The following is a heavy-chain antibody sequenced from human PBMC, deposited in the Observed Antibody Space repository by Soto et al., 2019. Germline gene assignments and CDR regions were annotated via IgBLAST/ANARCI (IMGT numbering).Heavy chain of an antibody. CDR3: TRDRRRYDFWSGYYSPDAFDI. CDR1: GFTFGDYA. D-gene: IGHD3-3*01. V-gene: IGHV3-49*03. Sequence: GGSLRLSCTASGFTFGDYAMSWFRQAPGKGLEWVGFIRSKAYGGTTEYAASVKGRFTISRDDSKSIAYPQMNSLKTEDTAVYYCTRDRRRYDFWSGYYSPDAFDIWGQGTMVTVSS. CDR2: IRSKAYGGTT. J-gene: IGHJ3*02.